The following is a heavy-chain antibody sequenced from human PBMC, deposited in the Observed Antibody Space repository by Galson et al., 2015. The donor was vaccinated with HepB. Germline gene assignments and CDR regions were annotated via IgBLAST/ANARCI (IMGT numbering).Heavy chain of an antibody. D-gene: IGHD5-12*01. V-gene: IGHV1-69*13. J-gene: IGHJ4*02. Sequence: SVKVSCKASGGTFSNNVISWVRQAPGHGLEWMGGIIPMFGTAKHAPKFQDRVSITADESTGTAYIELSSLRSEDTAVYYCARGRALATMISDFDHWGLGTLVTVSS. CDR3: ARGRALATMISDFDH. CDR2: IIPMFGTA. CDR1: GGTFSNNV.